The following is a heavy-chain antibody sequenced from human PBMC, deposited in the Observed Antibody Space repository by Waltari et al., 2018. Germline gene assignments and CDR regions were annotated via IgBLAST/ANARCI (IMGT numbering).Heavy chain of an antibody. Sequence: EVQLVESGGDLVQSGGSLSLPCAASGFDLSRYWMHWVRQAPGKGLVWVSHITTNVTSSNYADSVKGRFTISKDSAKNTLYLQMDFLRAEDTALYFCVREGHDFYNEGDAFDIWGHGTMVTVSS. CDR3: VREGHDFYNEGDAFDI. J-gene: IGHJ3*02. V-gene: IGHV3-74*01. CDR2: ITTNVTSS. D-gene: IGHD2-21*02. CDR1: GFDLSRYW.